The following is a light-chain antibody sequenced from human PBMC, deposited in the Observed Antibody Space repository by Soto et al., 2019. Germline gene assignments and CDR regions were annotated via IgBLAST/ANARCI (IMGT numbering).Light chain of an antibody. CDR2: DAS. V-gene: IGKV3-20*01. J-gene: IGKJ4*01. Sequence: EFVLTQSPGTLSLSPGERATLSCRASQTVRNNYLAWYQQKPGQAPRLLIYDASSRATGIPDRFSGCGSGTDFTRTISRLEPEEFAVYYCQKFSNYPLNFGGGTKLAIK. CDR1: QTVRNNY. CDR3: QKFSNYPLN.